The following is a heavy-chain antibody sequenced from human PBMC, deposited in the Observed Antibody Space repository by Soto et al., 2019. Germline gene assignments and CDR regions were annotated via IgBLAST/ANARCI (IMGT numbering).Heavy chain of an antibody. J-gene: IGHJ4*02. CDR2: RKSKTNGGTA. Sequence: EVQLVESGGGLVKPGESLRLSCTASGLTLTDAWMKWVRQAPGKGLEWVGRRKSKTNGGTADYAARVRGRFTILRDESNNMLYLQMNSRKADDTAGYYCADYPDSRAVHFDSWGQGTLVTVSS. D-gene: IGHD3-22*01. CDR3: ADYPDSRAVHFDS. V-gene: IGHV3-15*07. CDR1: GLTLTDAW.